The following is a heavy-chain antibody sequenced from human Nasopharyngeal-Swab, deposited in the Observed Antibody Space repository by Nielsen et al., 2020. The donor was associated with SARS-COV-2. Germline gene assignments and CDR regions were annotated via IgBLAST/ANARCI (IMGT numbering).Heavy chain of an antibody. Sequence: SETLSLTCTVSGGSISSYYWTWIRQPPGRGLEWIGYIYYSGSTNYNPSLASRVTMSVDTSKNQFSLNLSSVTAADTAVYYCAVIPPGRWYFDYWGQGTLVTVSS. CDR3: AVIPPGRWYFDY. D-gene: IGHD2-21*01. CDR2: IYYSGST. CDR1: GGSISSYY. V-gene: IGHV4-59*01. J-gene: IGHJ4*02.